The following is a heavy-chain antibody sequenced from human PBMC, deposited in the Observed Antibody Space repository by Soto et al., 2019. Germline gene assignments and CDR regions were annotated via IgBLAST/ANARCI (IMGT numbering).Heavy chain of an antibody. J-gene: IGHJ3*02. CDR1: GYTFTGYY. D-gene: IGHD1-7*01. Sequence: QVQLVQSGAEVKKPGASVKVSCKASGYTFTGYYMHWVRQAPGQGLEWMGWINPNSGGTNYAQKLQGWVTMTRDTSISTAYMELSRLRSDDTAVYYCARERITGTQGYAFDIWGQGTMVTVSS. V-gene: IGHV1-2*04. CDR3: ARERITGTQGYAFDI. CDR2: INPNSGGT.